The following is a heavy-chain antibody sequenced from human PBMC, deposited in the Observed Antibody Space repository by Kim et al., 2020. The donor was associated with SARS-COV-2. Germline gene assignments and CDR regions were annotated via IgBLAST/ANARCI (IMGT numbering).Heavy chain of an antibody. CDR3: ARGWVRSFFDY. J-gene: IGHJ4*02. D-gene: IGHD3-16*01. V-gene: IGHV6-1*01. CDR1: GDSVSGNSGA. Sequence: SQTLSLTFAISGDSVSGNSGAWNWIRQSPSRGLEWLGRTYYSSKWYTDYAVSVKSRITITPDTSKNQLSLQLNSVTPEDTAVYYCARGWVRSFFDYWGQGTLVTVSS. CDR2: TYYSSKWYT.